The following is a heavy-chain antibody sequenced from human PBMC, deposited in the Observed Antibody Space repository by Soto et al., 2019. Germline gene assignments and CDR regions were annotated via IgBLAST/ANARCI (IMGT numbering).Heavy chain of an antibody. J-gene: IGHJ3*02. D-gene: IGHD3-22*01. CDR1: GYTFTSYD. CDR2: MNPNSGNT. CDR3: AREFYDSSGYYVDAFDI. V-gene: IGHV1-8*01. Sequence: ASVKVSCKASGYTFTSYDINWVRQATGQGLEWMGWMNPNSGNTGYAQKFQGRVTMTSNTSISTAYMELSSLRSEDTAVYYCAREFYDSSGYYVDAFDIWGQGTMVTVSS.